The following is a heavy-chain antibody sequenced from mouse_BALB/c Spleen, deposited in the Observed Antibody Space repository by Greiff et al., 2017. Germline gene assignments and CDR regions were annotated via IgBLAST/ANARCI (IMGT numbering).Heavy chain of an antibody. Sequence: VKDRFTISRDDSQSMLYLQMNNLKTEDTAMYYCEGDYDKATDYYAMDYWGQGTSVTVSS. V-gene: IGHV10-1*02. J-gene: IGHJ4*01. CDR3: EGDYDKATDYYAMDY. D-gene: IGHD2-4*01.